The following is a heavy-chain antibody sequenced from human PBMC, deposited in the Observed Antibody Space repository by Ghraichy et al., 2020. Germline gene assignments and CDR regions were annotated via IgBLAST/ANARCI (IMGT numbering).Heavy chain of an antibody. Sequence: SQTLSLTCTVSGGSVSSSGFYWGWIRQPPGKGLEWIGTVSYSGDTYYDPSLKSRVTVSVDTSKNRFSLNLSSVTAADTAVYYCARRRSRLEVVVEQPKSAFDYWGQGILVTVSS. CDR2: VSYSGDT. D-gene: IGHD2-2*01. V-gene: IGHV4-39*01. CDR3: ARRRSRLEVVVEQPKSAFDY. J-gene: IGHJ4*02. CDR1: GGSVSSSGFY.